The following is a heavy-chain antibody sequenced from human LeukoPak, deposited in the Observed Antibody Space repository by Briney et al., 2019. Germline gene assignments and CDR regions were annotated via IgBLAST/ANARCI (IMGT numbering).Heavy chain of an antibody. J-gene: IGHJ4*02. CDR2: IYYSGST. V-gene: IGHV4-39*07. Sequence: SETLSLTCTVSGGSISSSSYYWGWIRQPPGKGLEWIGSIYYSGSTYYNPSLKSRVTISVDRSKNHFSLKLSSVTAADTAVYYCARACGGDCAHFDYWGQGTLVTVSS. CDR3: ARACGGDCAHFDY. CDR1: GGSISSSSYY. D-gene: IGHD2-21*01.